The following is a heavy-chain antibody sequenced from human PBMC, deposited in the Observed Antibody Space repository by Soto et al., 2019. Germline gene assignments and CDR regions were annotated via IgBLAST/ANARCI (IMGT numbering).Heavy chain of an antibody. CDR2: IIPIFGTA. J-gene: IGHJ6*02. V-gene: IGHV1-69*01. Sequence: QVQLVQSVAEVKKPGSSVKVSCKASGGTFSSYAISWVRQAPGQGLEWMGGIIPIFGTANYAQKFQGRVTITADESTSKAYMELSSLRSEDTAVYYCARTSSIAARYYYYGMDVWGQGTTVTVSS. D-gene: IGHD6-6*01. CDR3: ARTSSIAARYYYYGMDV. CDR1: GGTFSSYA.